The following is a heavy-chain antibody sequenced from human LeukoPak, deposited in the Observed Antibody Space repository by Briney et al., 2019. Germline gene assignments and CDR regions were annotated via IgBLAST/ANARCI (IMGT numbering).Heavy chain of an antibody. V-gene: IGHV3-20*04. J-gene: IGHJ4*02. Sequence: GGSLRLSCAASGFTFYDYGMSWVRQAPGKGVEWVSCINWNGGSTGYADSVKGRFTISRDNAKNSLYLQMNSLRAEDTALYYCARGGWFGELLFDYWGQGTLVTVSS. CDR1: GFTFYDYG. CDR2: INWNGGST. D-gene: IGHD3-10*01. CDR3: ARGGWFGELLFDY.